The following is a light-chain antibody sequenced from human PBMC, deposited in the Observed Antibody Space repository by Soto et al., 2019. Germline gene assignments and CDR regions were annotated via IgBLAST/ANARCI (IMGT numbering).Light chain of an antibody. CDR2: DVS. J-gene: IGLJ1*01. CDR3: SSYTSSSPLSTYV. CDR1: SSDVGGYNY. V-gene: IGLV2-14*03. Sequence: QSALTQPAAVSGSPGQSITISCTGTSSDVGGYNYVSWYQHHPGKAPKLMIYDVSNRPSGVSNRFSGSKSGNTASLIISGLQAEDEADYYCSSYTSSSPLSTYVLGTGTKVTDL.